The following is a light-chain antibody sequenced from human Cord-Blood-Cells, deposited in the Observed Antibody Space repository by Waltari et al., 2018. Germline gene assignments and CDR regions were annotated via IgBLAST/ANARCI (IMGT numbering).Light chain of an antibody. CDR3: QQYGSSPYS. CDR1: QSVSSSY. V-gene: IGKV3-20*01. Sequence: EIVLTQSPGTLSLSPGERATLSCRASQSVSSSYLAWYQQKPGQAPRLLIYGASSRATGIPDSFSVSGSGTDFTLTISRLEPEDFAVYYCQQYGSSPYSFGHGTKLEIK. J-gene: IGKJ2*03. CDR2: GAS.